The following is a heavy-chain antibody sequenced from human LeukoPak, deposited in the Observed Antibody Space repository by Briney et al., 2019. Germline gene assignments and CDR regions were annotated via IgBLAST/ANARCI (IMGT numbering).Heavy chain of an antibody. Sequence: GGSLRLSCAASGFTFSSSAMSWVRQVPGKGLEWVSAISGSADNTYYADSVKGRFTISGDNSKNTLFLQMNSLRAEDTAIYYCAKVHTKRVGYCSGNACYSGDYYFDYWGQGTLVTVSS. J-gene: IGHJ4*02. CDR3: AKVHTKRVGYCSGNACYSGDYYFDY. V-gene: IGHV3-23*01. CDR1: GFTFSSSA. D-gene: IGHD2-15*01. CDR2: ISGSADNT.